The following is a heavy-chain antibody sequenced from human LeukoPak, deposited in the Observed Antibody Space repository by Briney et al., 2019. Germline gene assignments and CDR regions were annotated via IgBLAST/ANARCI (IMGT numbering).Heavy chain of an antibody. Sequence: GGSLRLSCAASGFSFHDHVMHWVRQAPGKGLEWVSLISEDGSRTYYADSVKGRFTISRDNSKNFLSLQMKSLTTEDTALYFCAKKSGAAGNFDYWGQGTLVTVSS. CDR3: AKKSGAAGNFDY. CDR2: ISEDGSRT. J-gene: IGHJ4*02. CDR1: GFSFHDHV. D-gene: IGHD6-13*01. V-gene: IGHV3-43*02.